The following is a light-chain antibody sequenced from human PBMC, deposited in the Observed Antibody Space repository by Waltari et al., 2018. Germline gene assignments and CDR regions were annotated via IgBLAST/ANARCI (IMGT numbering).Light chain of an antibody. CDR2: DVT. Sequence: QSALTQPASVSGSPGQSITISCTGSSSDVGDFNYVSWYQQNPGKDPKLIIFDVTDRPSGVSNRFSSSKSGTTASLTISGLQADDEADYYCTSFTRSRTWVFGSGTQVTVL. J-gene: IGLJ1*01. CDR3: TSFTRSRTWV. CDR1: SSDVGDFNY. V-gene: IGLV2-14*03.